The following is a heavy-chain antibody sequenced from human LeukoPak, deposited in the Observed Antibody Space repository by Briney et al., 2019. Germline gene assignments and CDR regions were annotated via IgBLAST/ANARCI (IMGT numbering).Heavy chain of an antibody. D-gene: IGHD6-13*01. V-gene: IGHV1-46*01. CDR1: GYTFTNYY. CDR3: AGSFLAAAPRWFDP. CDR2: IIPSGGST. Sequence: ASVKVSCKASGYTFTNYYLHWVRQAPGQGLEWLGIIIPSGGSTGYAQKFQGRVTMTRDTSTSTVYMELRSLRSEDSALYYCAGSFLAAAPRWFDPWGQGTLVTVSS. J-gene: IGHJ5*02.